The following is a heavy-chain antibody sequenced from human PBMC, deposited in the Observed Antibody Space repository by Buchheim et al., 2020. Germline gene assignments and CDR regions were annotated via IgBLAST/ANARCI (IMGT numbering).Heavy chain of an antibody. V-gene: IGHV3-48*02. D-gene: IGHD3-16*01. CDR3: ARVANYDYVWGSLDY. CDR2: ISSSSSTI. J-gene: IGHJ4*02. Sequence: EVQLVESGGGLVQPGGSLGLSCAASGFTFSSYSMNWVRQAPGKGLEWVSYISSSSSTIYYADSVKGRLTISRDNAKNSLYLQMNSLRDEDTAVYYCARVANYDYVWGSLDYWGQGTL. CDR1: GFTFSSYS.